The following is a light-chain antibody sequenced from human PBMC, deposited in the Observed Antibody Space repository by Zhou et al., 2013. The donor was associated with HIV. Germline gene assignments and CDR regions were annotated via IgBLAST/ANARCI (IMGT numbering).Light chain of an antibody. CDR1: QSISNY. Sequence: DIQMTQSPSSLSASVGDRVTITCRASQSISNYLNWYQQKPGKAPKLLIYAASSLQSGVSSRFSGSGSGTDFTLTITNLRPEDSATYYCQQSSSAPPLTFGGGTKVEIK. CDR2: AAS. V-gene: IGKV1-39*01. CDR3: QQSSSAPPLT. J-gene: IGKJ4*01.